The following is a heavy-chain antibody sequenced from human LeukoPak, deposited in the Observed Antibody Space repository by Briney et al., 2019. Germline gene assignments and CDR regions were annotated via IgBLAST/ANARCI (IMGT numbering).Heavy chain of an antibody. J-gene: IGHJ4*02. CDR1: GYSTSSGYY. CDR2: ISGSGGST. V-gene: IGHV3-23*01. CDR3: ATTVRSDY. D-gene: IGHD4-17*01. Sequence: ETLSLTCTVSGYSTSSGYYWGWIRQPPGKGLEWVSAISGSGGSTYYADSVKGRFTISRDNSKNTLYLQMNSLRAEDTAVYYCATTVRSDYWGQGTLVTGSS.